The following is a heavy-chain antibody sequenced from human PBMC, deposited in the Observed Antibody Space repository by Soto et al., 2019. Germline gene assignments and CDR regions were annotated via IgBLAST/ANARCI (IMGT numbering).Heavy chain of an antibody. J-gene: IGHJ4*02. CDR1: GDYISNRNYH. V-gene: IGHV4-39*01. D-gene: IGHD6-19*01. CDR2: IYYSGST. CDR3: ARLSLIAVASIDY. Sequence: SETLSLTCSVSGDYISNRNYHWGWIRQPPGKGLEWIGSIYYSGSTYYNPSLKSRVTISVDTSKNQFSLKLSSVTAADTAVYYCARLSLIAVASIDYWGQGTLVTVSS.